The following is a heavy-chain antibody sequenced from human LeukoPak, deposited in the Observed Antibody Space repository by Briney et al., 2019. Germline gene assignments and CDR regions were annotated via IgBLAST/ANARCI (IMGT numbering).Heavy chain of an antibody. V-gene: IGHV3-21*01. Sequence: GSLRLSCAASGFTFSSYSMNWVRPAPGKGLEWVSSISSSSSYIYYADSVKGRFTISRDNAKNSLYLQMNSLRAEDTAVYYCARVGSTDGMDVWGQGTTVTVSS. CDR3: ARVGSTDGMDV. CDR1: GFTFSSYS. CDR2: ISSSSSYI. D-gene: IGHD1-26*01. J-gene: IGHJ6*02.